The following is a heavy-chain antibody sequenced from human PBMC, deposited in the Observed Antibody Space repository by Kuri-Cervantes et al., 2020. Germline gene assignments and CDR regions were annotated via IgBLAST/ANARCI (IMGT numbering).Heavy chain of an antibody. CDR2: INPNSGGT. CDR1: GYTFTGYY. CDR3: ASTYYYDSSGIFPF. D-gene: IGHD3-22*01. J-gene: IGHJ2*01. V-gene: IGHV1-2*02. Sequence: ASVKVSCKASGYTFTGYYMHWVRQAPGQGLEWMGWINPNSGGTNYAQKFQGRVTITADESTSTAYMELSSLRSEDTAVYYCASTYYYDSSGIFPFWGRGTLVTVSS.